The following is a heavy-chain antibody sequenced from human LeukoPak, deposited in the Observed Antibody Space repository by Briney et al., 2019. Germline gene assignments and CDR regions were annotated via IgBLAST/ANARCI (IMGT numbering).Heavy chain of an antibody. D-gene: IGHD3-16*02. J-gene: IGHJ4*02. CDR3: ATLRLGELSFPY. CDR2: IYYSGST. CDR1: GGSISSYY. Sequence: SETLSLTCTVSGGSISSYYWSWIRQPPGKGLEWIGYIYYSGSTNYNPSLKSRVTISVDTSKNQFSLKLSSVTAADTAVYYCATLRLGELSFPYWGQGTLVTVSS. V-gene: IGHV4-59*01.